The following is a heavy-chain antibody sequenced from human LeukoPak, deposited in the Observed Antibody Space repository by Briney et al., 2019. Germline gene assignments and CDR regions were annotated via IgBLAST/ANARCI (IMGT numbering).Heavy chain of an antibody. V-gene: IGHV4-34*01. D-gene: IGHD4-17*01. CDR3: ARVKTTVTRRGFDY. CDR2: INHSGST. J-gene: IGHJ4*02. Sequence: SETLSLTCAVYGGSFSGYYWSWIRQPPGKGLEWIGEINHSGSTNYNPSLKSRVTISVDTSKNQFSLKLSSVTAADTAVYYCARVKTTVTRRGFDYWGQGTLVTVYS. CDR1: GGSFSGYY.